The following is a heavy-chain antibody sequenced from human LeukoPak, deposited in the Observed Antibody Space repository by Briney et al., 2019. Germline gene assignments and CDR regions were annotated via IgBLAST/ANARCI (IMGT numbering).Heavy chain of an antibody. CDR1: GGSISSYY. CDR2: IYYSGSN. Sequence: KPSETLSLTCTVSGGSISSYYWSWLRQPPGKGLEWIGYIYYSGSNNYHPSLKSRVTISVDTSKNQFSLKLSSVTAADTAVYYCARHVSQNCGGKKGTFDYWGQGTLVSVSS. J-gene: IGHJ4*02. D-gene: IGHD4-23*01. V-gene: IGHV4-59*08. CDR3: ARHVSQNCGGKKGTFDY.